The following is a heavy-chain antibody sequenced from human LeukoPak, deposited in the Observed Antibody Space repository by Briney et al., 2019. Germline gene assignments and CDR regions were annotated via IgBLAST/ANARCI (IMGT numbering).Heavy chain of an antibody. D-gene: IGHD3-10*01. CDR1: GGSISSGSYY. J-gene: IGHJ4*02. CDR3: ARWDPYYYGSGFDY. Sequence: PSQTLSLTCTVSGGSISSGSYYWSWIRQPAGKGLEWIGRIYTSGSTNYNPSLKSRVTMSVDTSKNQFSLKLSSVTAADTAVYYCARWDPYYYGSGFDYWGQGTLVTVSS. V-gene: IGHV4-61*02. CDR2: IYTSGST.